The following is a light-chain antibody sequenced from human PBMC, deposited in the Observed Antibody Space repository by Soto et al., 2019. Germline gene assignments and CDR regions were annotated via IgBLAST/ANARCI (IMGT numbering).Light chain of an antibody. CDR3: SSYTTSGTLYVA. V-gene: IGLV2-14*01. CDR1: TSDFGGYNS. Sequence: QSVLTQPASVSGSPGQSITISCTGTTSDFGGYNSVSWYQQHPGKAPKLMIYDVTTRPSGVSNRFSGSKSGNTASLTISGLQAEDEADYYCSSYTTSGTLYVAFGGGTKLTVL. J-gene: IGLJ2*01. CDR2: DVT.